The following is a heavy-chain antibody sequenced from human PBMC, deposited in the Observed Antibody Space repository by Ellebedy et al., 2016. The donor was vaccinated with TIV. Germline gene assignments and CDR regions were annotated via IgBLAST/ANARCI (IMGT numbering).Heavy chain of an antibody. J-gene: IGHJ4*02. V-gene: IGHV3-23*01. Sequence: PGGSLRLSCAASGFTFSRYAMSWVRQAPGKGLEWVSGIFGSGGVISYADSVKGRFTIYRDNSKSMVHLQMNSLRPEDMAVYYCAKDRTSGDGYWVFDQWGQGTLVTVSS. CDR2: IFGSGGVI. CDR3: AKDRTSGDGYWVFDQ. D-gene: IGHD5-18*01. CDR1: GFTFSRYA.